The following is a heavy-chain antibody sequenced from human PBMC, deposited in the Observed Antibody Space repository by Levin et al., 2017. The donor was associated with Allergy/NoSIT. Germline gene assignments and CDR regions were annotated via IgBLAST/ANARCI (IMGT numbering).Heavy chain of an antibody. D-gene: IGHD6-13*01. J-gene: IGHJ4*02. V-gene: IGHV1-3*01. CDR2: INAGNGNT. Sequence: GESLKISCKASGYTFTSYAMHWVRQAPGQRLEWMGWINAGNGNTRYSQKFQGRVTITRDTSASTAYMELSSLRSEDTAVYYCARDLGITAAGYFDYWGQGTLVTVSS. CDR1: GYTFTSYA. CDR3: ARDLGITAAGYFDY.